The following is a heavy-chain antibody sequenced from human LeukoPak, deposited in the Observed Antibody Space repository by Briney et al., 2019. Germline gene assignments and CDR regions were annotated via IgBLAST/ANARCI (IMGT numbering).Heavy chain of an antibody. V-gene: IGHV4-4*07. Sequence: SETLSLTCTVSGVSISSYYCSWIRQPAGKGLEWIGRIYTSGSTNYNPSLKSRVTMSVDTSKNQFSLKLSSVTAADTAVYYCARDYSSGWYSDYWGQGTLVTVSS. D-gene: IGHD6-19*01. J-gene: IGHJ4*02. CDR1: GVSISSYY. CDR3: ARDYSSGWYSDY. CDR2: IYTSGST.